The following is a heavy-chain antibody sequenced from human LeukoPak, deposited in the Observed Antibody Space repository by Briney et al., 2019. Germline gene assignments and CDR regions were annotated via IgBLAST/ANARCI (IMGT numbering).Heavy chain of an antibody. J-gene: IGHJ4*02. Sequence: SETLSLTCTVSGGSISSSTYYWGWIRQPPGKGLEWIGNIYYSGSTYYNPSLKSRVTISVDTSKNQFSLKLTSVTAADTAVYYCARGQVAVTASFDYWGQGTLVTVSS. CDR3: ARGQVAVTASFDY. D-gene: IGHD2-21*02. V-gene: IGHV4-39*07. CDR1: GGSISSSTYY. CDR2: IYYSGST.